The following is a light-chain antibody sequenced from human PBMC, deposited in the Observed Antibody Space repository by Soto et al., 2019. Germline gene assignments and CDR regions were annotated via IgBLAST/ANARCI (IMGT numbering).Light chain of an antibody. J-gene: IGKJ4*01. CDR1: QSISSW. Sequence: DIVMTQSPSTLSVSAGDRVTLSCRASQSISSWLAWYQQKPGKAPKLLIYDASSMQSGVPSTFSGSRSGTEFTLIISSLQHEDDATVYCRQANSFPLTFGRGTKVEIK. V-gene: IGKV1-12*01. CDR3: RQANSFPLT. CDR2: DAS.